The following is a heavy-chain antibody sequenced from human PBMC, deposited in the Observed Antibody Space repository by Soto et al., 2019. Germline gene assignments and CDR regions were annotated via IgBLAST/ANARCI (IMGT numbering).Heavy chain of an antibody. V-gene: IGHV4-61*01. D-gene: IGHD2-2*01. J-gene: IGHJ5*02. CDR3: ARGFPSLVVPAAGFDP. Sequence: ETLSLTCTVSGGSVSSSYYYWSWIRQPPGKGLEWIGYIYYSGSTNYNPSLKSRVTISIDMSKNQFSLKLSSVTAADTAVYYCARGFPSLVVPAAGFDPWGQGTLVTVSS. CDR1: GGSVSSSYYY. CDR2: IYYSGST.